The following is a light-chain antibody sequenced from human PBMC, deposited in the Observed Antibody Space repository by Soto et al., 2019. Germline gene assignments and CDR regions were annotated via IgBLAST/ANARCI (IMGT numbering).Light chain of an antibody. CDR3: CSYAGTSTFV. V-gene: IGLV2-23*02. Sequence: QSVLTQPASVSGSPGQSITISCTGTSSDLGTYNYVSWYQQHPDKAPKLIIYDVRNRPSGISDRFSGSKSGDTASLIISGLQAEDEADYYCCSYAGTSTFVFGIGTKLTVL. CDR1: SSDLGTYNY. J-gene: IGLJ1*01. CDR2: DVR.